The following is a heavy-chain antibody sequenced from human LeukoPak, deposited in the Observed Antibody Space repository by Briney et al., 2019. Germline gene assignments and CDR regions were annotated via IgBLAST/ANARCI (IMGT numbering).Heavy chain of an antibody. V-gene: IGHV3-15*01. CDR2: IKSKTDGGTT. J-gene: IGHJ4*02. CDR3: TTTFYYDNSAYYYGDY. D-gene: IGHD3-22*01. CDR1: GFTFSNAW. Sequence: GSLRLSCASSGFTFSNAWMSWVRQAPGKGLEWVGRIKSKTDGGTTDYAAPVKGRFTISRDDSKNTLYLQINSLKTEDTAVYYCTTTFYYDNSAYYYGDYWGQGTLVTVSS.